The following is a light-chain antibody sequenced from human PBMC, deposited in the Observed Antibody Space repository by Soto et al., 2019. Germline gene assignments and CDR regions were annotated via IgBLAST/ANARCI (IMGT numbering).Light chain of an antibody. CDR1: QSVSNS. CDR2: ATS. V-gene: IGKV3-15*01. Sequence: ETLLTQSPDPLSVSPGETATLSCRASQSVSNSLAWYRQRPGQPPSLLIYATSTRATGVPARFTGSGSGTEFTLTISSLQSEDFAVYYCHQYYDGTPWTFGQGTKVEI. J-gene: IGKJ1*01. CDR3: HQYYDGTPWT.